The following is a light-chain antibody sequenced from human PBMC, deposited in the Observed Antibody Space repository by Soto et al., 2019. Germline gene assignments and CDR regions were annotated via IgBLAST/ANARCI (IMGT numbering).Light chain of an antibody. J-gene: IGKJ1*01. CDR3: QQYNSQGS. Sequence: DIQMTQSPSTLSASVGDRVTITCRASQSISSWLAWYQQKPGKAPKLLIYDASSLESGVPSRFSGSGSGTECTLTISSLQPDEFATYYCQQYNSQGSFGQGTKVEIK. CDR2: DAS. V-gene: IGKV1-5*01. CDR1: QSISSW.